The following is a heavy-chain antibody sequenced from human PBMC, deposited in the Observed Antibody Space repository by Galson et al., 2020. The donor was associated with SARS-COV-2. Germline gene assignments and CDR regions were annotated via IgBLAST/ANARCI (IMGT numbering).Heavy chain of an antibody. V-gene: IGHV4-59*08. Sequence: AQASETLSLTCTVSGGSINSYYWSWIRQPPGKGMERSGNIYYSGSTNYNPTLNSRVTISVDTSKNQFSLKLSSVTAADTAVYYCASGYSHSDLRDYYYYYGMDVGGQGSTVTVSS. J-gene: IGHJ6*02. CDR2: IYYSGST. CDR3: ASGYSHSDLRDYYYYYGMDV. CDR1: GGSINSYY. D-gene: IGHD5-18*01.